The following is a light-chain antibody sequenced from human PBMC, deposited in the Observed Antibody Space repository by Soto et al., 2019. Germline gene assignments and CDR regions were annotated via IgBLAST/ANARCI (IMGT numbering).Light chain of an antibody. Sequence: EIVMTQSPATLSVSPGERATLSCRASQSVSNNLAWYQQKPGQAPRLLIYGASTRATGIPTRFSGSGSGTEFSLTINSLQSEDFAVYFCQQYNNWPPYTFGQGTRLEIK. CDR3: QQYNNWPPYT. CDR2: GAS. V-gene: IGKV3-15*01. J-gene: IGKJ2*01. CDR1: QSVSNN.